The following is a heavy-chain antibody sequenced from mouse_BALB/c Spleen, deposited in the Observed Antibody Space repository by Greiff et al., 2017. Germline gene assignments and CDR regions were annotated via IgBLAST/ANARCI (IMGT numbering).Heavy chain of an antibody. Sequence: VQRVESGPGLVQPSQSLSITCTVSGFSLTSYGVHWVRQSPGKGLEWLGVIWSGGSTDYNAAFISRLSISKDNSKSQVFFKMNSLQANDTAIYYCASGNYGWYFDVWGAGTTVTVSS. D-gene: IGHD2-1*01. CDR3: ASGNYGWYFDV. V-gene: IGHV2-2*02. J-gene: IGHJ1*01. CDR1: GFSLTSYG. CDR2: IWSGGST.